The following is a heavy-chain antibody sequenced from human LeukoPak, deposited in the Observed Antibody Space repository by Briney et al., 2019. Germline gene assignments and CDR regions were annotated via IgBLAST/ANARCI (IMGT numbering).Heavy chain of an antibody. CDR1: GYSFTTSW. Sequence: GESLKISCKGSGYSFTTSWIGWVRQIPGKGLEWMGRIDPSDSYTNYSPSFQGHVTISADKSISTAFLQWSSLKASDTAMYYCASVRVGYWGQGTLVTVSS. CDR3: ASVRVGY. J-gene: IGHJ4*02. D-gene: IGHD1-26*01. V-gene: IGHV5-10-1*01. CDR2: IDPSDSYT.